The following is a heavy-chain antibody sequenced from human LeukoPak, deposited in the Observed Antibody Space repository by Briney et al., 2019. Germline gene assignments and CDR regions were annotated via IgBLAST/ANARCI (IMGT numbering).Heavy chain of an antibody. Sequence: PGGSLRLSCSASGFTFSSYAMHWVRQAPGKGLEYVSAISSNGGSTYYADSVKGRFTISRDNSKNTLYLQMSSLRAEDTAVYYCVKGGYCSSTSCYHRMSYWGQGTLVTVSS. CDR1: GFTFSSYA. D-gene: IGHD2-2*03. CDR2: ISSNGGST. V-gene: IGHV3-64D*06. J-gene: IGHJ4*02. CDR3: VKGGYCSSTSCYHRMSY.